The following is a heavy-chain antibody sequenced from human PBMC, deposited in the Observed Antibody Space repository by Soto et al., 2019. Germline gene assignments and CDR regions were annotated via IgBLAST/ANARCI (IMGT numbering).Heavy chain of an antibody. V-gene: IGHV4-39*01. CDR3: ARHRATVTTRFYYYYYMDV. CDR2: IYYSGST. D-gene: IGHD4-4*01. J-gene: IGHJ6*03. CDR1: GGSISSSSYY. Sequence: SETLSLTCTVSGGSISSSSYYWGWIRQPPGKGLEWIGSIYYSGSTYYNPSLKSRVTISVDTSKNQFSLKLSSVTAADTAVYYCARHRATVTTRFYYYYYMDVWGKGTTVTVSS.